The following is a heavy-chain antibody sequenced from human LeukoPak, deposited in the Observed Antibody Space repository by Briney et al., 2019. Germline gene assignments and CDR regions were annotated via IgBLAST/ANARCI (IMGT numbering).Heavy chain of an antibody. CDR1: GYTFTSYD. CDR3: ARGSRIAARIYNWFDP. CDR2: MNPNSGNT. V-gene: IGHV1-8*01. J-gene: IGHJ5*02. Sequence: ASVKVSCKASGYTFTSYDINWVRQATGQGLEWMGWMNPNSGNTGYAQKFQGRVTMTRNTSISTAYMELSSLRSADTAVYYCARGSRIAARIYNWFDPWGQGTLVTVSS. D-gene: IGHD6-6*01.